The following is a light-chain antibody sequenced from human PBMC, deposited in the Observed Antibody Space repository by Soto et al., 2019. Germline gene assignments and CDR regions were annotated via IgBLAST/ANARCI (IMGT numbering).Light chain of an antibody. CDR2: GAS. CDR3: PQYGSSGT. CDR1: QSVSNNY. V-gene: IGKV3-20*01. J-gene: IGKJ1*01. Sequence: EIVLTQSPGTLSLSPGEISTICCRASQSVSNNYLAWSTQKPGQAPRLLIYGASNRATGIPDSFSGGGSATEFTPTISRLEPDEFAVYYCPQYGSSGTFGKGTKVDIK.